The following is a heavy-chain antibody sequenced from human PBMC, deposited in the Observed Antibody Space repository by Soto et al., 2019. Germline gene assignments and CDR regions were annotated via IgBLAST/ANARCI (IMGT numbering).Heavy chain of an antibody. CDR3: ARALETFVGLGGRTDCSCGMGG. D-gene: IGHD2-21*02. V-gene: IGHV6-1*01. J-gene: IGHJ6*02. CDR1: GDSVSSNSAA. CDR2: TYYRSKWYN. Sequence: SQTLSLTCAVSGDSVSSNSAAWNGIRQSPSRGLEWLGRTYYRSKWYNDYAVSGKSRITINPDTSKNQFSLQLNSVTPEDTGVYYFARALETFVGLGGRTDCSCGMGGWGQGTTGTAAS.